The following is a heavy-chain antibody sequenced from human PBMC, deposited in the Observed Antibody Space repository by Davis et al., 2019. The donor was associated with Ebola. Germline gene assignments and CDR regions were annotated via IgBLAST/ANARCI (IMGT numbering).Heavy chain of an antibody. CDR2: IGVSGGTT. D-gene: IGHD6-19*01. Sequence: PAGSLTLSCAASGFMISSCGMNWVRQAPGKGLEWVSGIGVSGGTTYADSVKGRFTISRDNSQNTLYLQMTGLRAEDTAIYYCAKGPTRSGYYWGQGTLVTVSS. CDR1: GFMISSCG. J-gene: IGHJ4*02. CDR3: AKGPTRSGYY. V-gene: IGHV3-23*01.